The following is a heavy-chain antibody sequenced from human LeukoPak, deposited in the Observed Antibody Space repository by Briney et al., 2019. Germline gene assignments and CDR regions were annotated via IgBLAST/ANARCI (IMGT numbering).Heavy chain of an antibody. V-gene: IGHV3-30-3*01. CDR1: GFTFSSYA. CDR3: ARDLGAVAGIFDY. J-gene: IGHJ4*02. Sequence: GGSLRLSCAASGFTFSSYAMHWVRQAPGKGLEWVAVISYDGSNKYCADSVKGRFTISRDNSKNTLYLQMNSLRAEDTAVYYCARDLGAVAGIFDYWGQGTLVTVSS. CDR2: ISYDGSNK. D-gene: IGHD6-19*01.